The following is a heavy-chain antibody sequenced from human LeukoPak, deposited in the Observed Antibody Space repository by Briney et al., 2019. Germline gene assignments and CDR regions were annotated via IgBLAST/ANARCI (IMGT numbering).Heavy chain of an antibody. CDR1: GFTFCSYA. CDR3: AGTGRITMGVVDPPPGDL. CDR2: ISYDGSNK. Sequence: GGSLRLSCAASGFTFCSYAMHWVRQAPGKGLEWVALISYDGSNKYYAHSVKGRFTLSRDNSKNTLYLQKNSLRAEDPAVYYCAGTGRITMGVVDPPPGDLWGRGTLVTVSS. D-gene: IGHD3-22*01. J-gene: IGHJ2*01. V-gene: IGHV3-30-3*01.